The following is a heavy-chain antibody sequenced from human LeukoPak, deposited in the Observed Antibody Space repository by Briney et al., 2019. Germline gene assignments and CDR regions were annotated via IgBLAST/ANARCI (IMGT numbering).Heavy chain of an antibody. Sequence: LRLSCAASGFTFSSYAMSWIRQPPGKGLEWIGEINHSGSTNYNPSLKSRVTISVDTSKNQFSLKLSSVTAADTAVYYCARAGGHSFTYWFDPWGQGTLVTVSS. V-gene: IGHV4-34*01. CDR3: ARAGGHSFTYWFDP. D-gene: IGHD2/OR15-2a*01. J-gene: IGHJ5*02. CDR1: GFTFSSYA. CDR2: INHSGST.